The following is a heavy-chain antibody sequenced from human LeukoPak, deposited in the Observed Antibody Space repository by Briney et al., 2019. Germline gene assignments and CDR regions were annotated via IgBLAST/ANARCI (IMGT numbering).Heavy chain of an antibody. J-gene: IGHJ4*02. CDR1: GGSISSGGYF. Sequence: SQTLSLICTVSGGSISSGGYFWSWIRQHPGKGLGRIGYNYYSGSTYYNPSLKSRVTISVDTSKNQFSLKLSSVTAADTAVYYCARFRGYDIWTGYDFTRFDYWGQGTLVTVSS. D-gene: IGHD3-9*01. CDR3: ARFRGYDIWTGYDFTRFDY. V-gene: IGHV4-31*03. CDR2: NYYSGST.